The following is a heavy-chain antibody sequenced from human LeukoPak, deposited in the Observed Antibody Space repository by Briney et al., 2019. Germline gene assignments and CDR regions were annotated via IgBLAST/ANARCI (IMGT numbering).Heavy chain of an antibody. V-gene: IGHV4-39*01. D-gene: IGHD5-12*01. CDR2: IKNGGSP. CDR1: GGSISSSSSF. J-gene: IGHJ4*02. Sequence: SETLSLTCTVSGGSISSSSSFWGWIRQPPGKGLEWIGHIKNGGSPNYNPPLKSRVTISLDTSKDQFSLTVSSVTAADTAVYYCARLTWITDYWGQGTLVTVSS. CDR3: ARLTWITDY.